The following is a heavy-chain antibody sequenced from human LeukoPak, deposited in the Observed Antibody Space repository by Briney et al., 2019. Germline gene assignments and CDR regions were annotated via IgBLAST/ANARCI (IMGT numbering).Heavy chain of an antibody. CDR1: GYTFTVYY. D-gene: IGHD3-22*01. CDR2: INPNSGGT. CDR3: ARGALNYYDSSGYYPVVY. Sequence: ASVKVSCKASGYTFTVYYMHWVRQAPGQGLEWMGWINPNSGGTNYAQKFQGRVTMTRDTSISTAYMELSRLRSDDTAVYYCARGALNYYDSSGYYPVVYWGQGTLVTVSS. V-gene: IGHV1-2*02. J-gene: IGHJ4*02.